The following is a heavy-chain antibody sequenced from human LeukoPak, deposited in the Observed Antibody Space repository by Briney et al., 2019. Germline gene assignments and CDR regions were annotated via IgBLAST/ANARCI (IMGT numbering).Heavy chain of an antibody. CDR2: IKGEADGGTT. D-gene: IGHD6-19*01. J-gene: IGHJ4*02. CDR3: TTDLEWVGGSY. CDR1: GITFINAW. Sequence: PGGSLRLSCAASGITFINAWMTWVRQTPGKGLEWLGRIKGEADGGTTEYAAPVTGRFTISRDDSKNTLYLQMNSLKTEDTGIYYCTTDLEWVGGSYWGQGALVTVSS. V-gene: IGHV3-15*01.